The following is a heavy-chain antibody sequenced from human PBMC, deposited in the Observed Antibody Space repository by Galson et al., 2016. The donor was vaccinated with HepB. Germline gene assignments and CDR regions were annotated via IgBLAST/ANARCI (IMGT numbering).Heavy chain of an antibody. CDR3: VKDRYTYGAPSNDGMDV. CDR1: GFFFNNYA. Sequence: SLRLSCAASGFFFNNYAMSWVRQTPGKGLEWVSGISASGGTTFYADSVKGRFTISRDNSKRTVFLQMNILRAEDTGLYYCVKDRYTYGAPSNDGMDVWGQGTTVTVSS. V-gene: IGHV3-23*01. D-gene: IGHD5-18*01. CDR2: ISASGGTT. J-gene: IGHJ6*02.